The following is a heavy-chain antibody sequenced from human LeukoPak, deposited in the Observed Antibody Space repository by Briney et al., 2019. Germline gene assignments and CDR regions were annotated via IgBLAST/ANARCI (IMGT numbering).Heavy chain of an antibody. CDR2: IYSGGST. CDR3: ARVDSRTAQFDY. V-gene: IGHV3-66*01. CDR1: GFNVSSNY. Sequence: GVSLRLSCAVSGFNVSSNYLNWVRQAPGKGPEWVSVIYSGGSTYYADSVKGRFTISRDNSKNTLYLQMNSLRAEDTAVYHCARVDSRTAQFDYWGQGTLVTVSS. J-gene: IGHJ4*02. D-gene: IGHD6-13*01.